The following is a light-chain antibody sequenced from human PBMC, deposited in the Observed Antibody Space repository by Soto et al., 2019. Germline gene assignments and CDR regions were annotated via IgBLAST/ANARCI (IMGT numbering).Light chain of an antibody. Sequence: QSALTQPASVSGSPGQSITISCTGTSSDVGGYNYVSWYQQHPGKAHKLMIYDVSNRPSGISNRFSGSKSGNTVSLTISGLQAEDEADYYCRSYTGSSTYVFGTGTKVTVL. J-gene: IGLJ1*01. CDR1: SSDVGGYNY. CDR2: DVS. V-gene: IGLV2-14*01. CDR3: RSYTGSSTYV.